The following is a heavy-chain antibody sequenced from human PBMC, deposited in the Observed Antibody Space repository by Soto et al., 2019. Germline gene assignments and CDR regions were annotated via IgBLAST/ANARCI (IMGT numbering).Heavy chain of an antibody. Sequence: EVQLVESGGGLVQPGGSLRLSCAASGFTFSSYWMLWVRQAPGKGLVWVSRINSDGSSTSYADSVKGRFTISRDNAKNTLYLQMNSLRAEDTAVYYCARVDCSGGSCYSIDYWGQGTLVTVSS. J-gene: IGHJ4*02. CDR1: GFTFSSYW. V-gene: IGHV3-74*01. D-gene: IGHD2-15*01. CDR2: INSDGSST. CDR3: ARVDCSGGSCYSIDY.